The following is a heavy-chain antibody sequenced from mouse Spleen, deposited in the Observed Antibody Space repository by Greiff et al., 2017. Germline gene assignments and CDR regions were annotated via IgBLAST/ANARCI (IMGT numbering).Heavy chain of an antibody. D-gene: IGHD2-4*01. Sequence: VHLVESGPGLVAPSQSLSITCTVSGFSLTNYAVHWVRQSPGKGLEWLGVIWSDGSTDYNAAFISRLSISKDNSKSQVFFKMNSLQADDTAIYYCARRYDYDGGFAYWGQGTLVTVSA. CDR3: ARRYDYDGGFAY. V-gene: IGHV2-4-1*01. CDR1: GFSLTNYA. CDR2: IWSDGST. J-gene: IGHJ3*01.